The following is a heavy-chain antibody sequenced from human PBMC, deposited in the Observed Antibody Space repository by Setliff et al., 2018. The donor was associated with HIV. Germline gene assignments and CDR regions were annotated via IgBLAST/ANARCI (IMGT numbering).Heavy chain of an antibody. Sequence: PSETLSLTCTVTGGSISSGGFYWTWIRQHPGKGLEWIGYIYNTGSTNYNPSLKSRVTISLDTSKNQFSLKLSSLTAADTAVYYCASSSGWYGAAQFDPWGQGTRVTVSS. D-gene: IGHD6-19*01. CDR2: IYNTGST. J-gene: IGHJ5*02. V-gene: IGHV4-61*08. CDR1: GGSISSGGFY. CDR3: ASSSGWYGAAQFDP.